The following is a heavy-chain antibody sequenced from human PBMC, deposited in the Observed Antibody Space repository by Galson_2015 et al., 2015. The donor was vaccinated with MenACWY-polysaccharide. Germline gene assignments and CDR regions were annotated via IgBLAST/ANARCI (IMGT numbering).Heavy chain of an antibody. J-gene: IGHJ4*02. D-gene: IGHD3-10*01. CDR1: GYTFTRFG. Sequence: VKVSCKASGYTFTRFGISWVRQAPGQGLEWMGWISGYDGHTNYAQKFQGRVTMTTDTSTSTAYMELRSLRSDDTAVYYCARDPGSGSPYYFDYWGQGTLVTVSS. CDR3: ARDPGSGSPYYFDY. V-gene: IGHV1-18*01. CDR2: ISGYDGHT.